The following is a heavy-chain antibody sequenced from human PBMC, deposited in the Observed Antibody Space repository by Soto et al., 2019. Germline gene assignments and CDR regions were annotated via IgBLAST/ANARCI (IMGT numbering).Heavy chain of an antibody. CDR2: IYHSGGT. Sequence: QLQLQESGSGLVKPSQTLSLTCAVSGDSISSGGYSWNWIRQPPGKGLEWIGYIYHSGGTDYNPSLNSRVTITVDSSNNQFSLKLSSVTAADTAVYYCARDPRSGYYLEYWGQGTLVTVSS. V-gene: IGHV4-30-2*01. CDR3: ARDPRSGYYLEY. J-gene: IGHJ4*02. D-gene: IGHD3-22*01. CDR1: GDSISSGGYS.